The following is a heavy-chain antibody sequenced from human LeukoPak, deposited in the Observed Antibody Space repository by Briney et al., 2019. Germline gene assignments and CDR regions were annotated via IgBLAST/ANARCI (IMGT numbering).Heavy chain of an antibody. V-gene: IGHV4-4*02. CDR2: IYHSGST. CDR1: GGSISSSNW. D-gene: IGHD3-10*01. Sequence: SETLSLTCAVSGGSISSSNWWSWVRQPPGKGLEWIGEIYHSGSTNYNPSLKSRVTISVDKSKNQFSLKLSSVTAADTAVYYCASRSITMVRGVPQDAFDIWGQGTMVTVPS. CDR3: ASRSITMVRGVPQDAFDI. J-gene: IGHJ3*02.